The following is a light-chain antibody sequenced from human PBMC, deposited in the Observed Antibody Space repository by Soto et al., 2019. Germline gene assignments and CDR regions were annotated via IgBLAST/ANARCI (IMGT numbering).Light chain of an antibody. CDR3: QDYNTRPPIT. J-gene: IGKJ5*01. CDR1: QSVTSN. CDR2: VAS. V-gene: IGKV3D-15*03. Sequence: EIALRHSLCTLALSVGERATXSCRXSQSVTSNYLTWYQQKPCQGPRLLIFVASMRATCIPNRFSGSWSGTDFNLTISTLQAKDLAVNCCQDYNTRPPITFGQGSRLEIK.